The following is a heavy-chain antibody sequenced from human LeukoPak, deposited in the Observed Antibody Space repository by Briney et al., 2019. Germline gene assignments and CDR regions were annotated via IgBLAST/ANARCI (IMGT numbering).Heavy chain of an antibody. CDR2: IYYSGST. Sequence: PSQTLSLTCTVSGGSISSGGYYWSWIRQHPGKGLEWIGYIYYSGSTYYNPSLKSRVTISVDTSKNQFSLKLSSVTAAGTAVYYCARGGDYYDSTGYYYGYYYYGMDVWGQGTTVTVSS. V-gene: IGHV4-31*03. J-gene: IGHJ6*02. CDR3: ARGGDYYDSTGYYYGYYYYGMDV. D-gene: IGHD3-22*01. CDR1: GGSISSGGYY.